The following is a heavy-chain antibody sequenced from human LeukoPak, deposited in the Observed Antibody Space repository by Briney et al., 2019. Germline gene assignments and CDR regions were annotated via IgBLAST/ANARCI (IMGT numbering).Heavy chain of an antibody. Sequence: GGSLRLSCAASGFTFSSYEMNWVRQAPGKGLEWVSYISYSVNIIYYADSVKGRFTISRDNAKNSLYLQMNSLRVEDTAVYYCASGSYYDYWGQGTLVTVSS. D-gene: IGHD1-26*01. CDR2: ISYSVNII. J-gene: IGHJ4*02. CDR1: GFTFSSYE. V-gene: IGHV3-48*03. CDR3: ASGSYYDY.